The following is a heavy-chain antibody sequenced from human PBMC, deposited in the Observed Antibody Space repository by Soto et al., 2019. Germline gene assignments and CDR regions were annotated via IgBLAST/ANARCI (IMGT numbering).Heavy chain of an antibody. V-gene: IGHV1-8*01. J-gene: IGHJ4*02. CDR1: GYTFTSYD. D-gene: IGHD2-15*01. CDR2: MNPNSVNT. CDR3: ARGGVVVVADSFDY. Sequence: QVQLVQSGAEVKKPGASVKVSCKASGYTFTSYDINWVRQATGQGLEWVGWMNPNSVNTGYAQKFQGRVTMTRNTSISTAYMELSSMRSEATAVYYCARGGVVVVADSFDYWGQGTLGTVSS.